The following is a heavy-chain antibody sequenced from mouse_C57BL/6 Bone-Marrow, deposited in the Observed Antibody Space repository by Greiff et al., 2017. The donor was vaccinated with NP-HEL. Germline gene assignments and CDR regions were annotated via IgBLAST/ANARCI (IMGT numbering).Heavy chain of an antibody. CDR1: GYTFTDYY. D-gene: IGHD2-3*01. V-gene: IGHV1-26*01. CDR3: ARNGYYLFAY. CDR2: INPNNGGT. Sequence: EVQLQQSGPELVKPGASVKISCKASGYTFTDYYMNWVKQSHGKSLEWIGDINPNNGGTSYNQKFKGKATLTVDKSSITAYMELRSLTSEDAAVYYCARNGYYLFAYWGQGTLVTVSA. J-gene: IGHJ3*01.